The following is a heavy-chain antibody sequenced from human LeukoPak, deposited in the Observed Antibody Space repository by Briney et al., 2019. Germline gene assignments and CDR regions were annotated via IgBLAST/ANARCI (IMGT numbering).Heavy chain of an antibody. CDR2: IYTSGST. D-gene: IGHD3-10*01. CDR3: ARDWEVTGYYYYMDV. CDR1: GGSISSYY. Sequence: SSETLSLTCTVSGGSISSYYWSWIRQPAGKGLEWIGRIYTSGSTNYNPSLKSRVTMSVDTSKNQLSLKLSSVTAADTAVYYCARDWEVTGYYYYMDVWGKGTTVTISS. J-gene: IGHJ6*03. V-gene: IGHV4-4*07.